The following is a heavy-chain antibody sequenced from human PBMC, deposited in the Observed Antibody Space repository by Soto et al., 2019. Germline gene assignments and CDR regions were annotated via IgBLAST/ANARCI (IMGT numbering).Heavy chain of an antibody. CDR3: ARTAGGSPRAYYYYGMDV. J-gene: IGHJ6*02. D-gene: IGHD2-15*01. CDR2: IYYSGST. Sequence: SETLSLTCTVSGGSISSYYWSWIRQPPGKGLEWIGYIYYSGSTNYNPSLKSRVTISVDTSKNQFSLKLSSVTAADTAVYYCARTAGGSPRAYYYYGMDVWGQGTTVTVSS. V-gene: IGHV4-59*01. CDR1: GGSISSYY.